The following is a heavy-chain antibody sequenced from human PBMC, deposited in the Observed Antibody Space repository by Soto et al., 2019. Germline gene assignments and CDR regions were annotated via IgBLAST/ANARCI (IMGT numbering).Heavy chain of an antibody. CDR1: GFTFSSYG. Sequence: GGALRLSCAASGFTFSSYGMHWVRQAPGKGLEWVAVISYDGSNKYYADSVKGRFTISRDNSKNTLYLQMNSLRAEDTAVYYCAKPICGGYYGSGSYCDAFDIWGQGTMVTVSS. V-gene: IGHV3-30*18. D-gene: IGHD3-10*01. CDR3: AKPICGGYYGSGSYCDAFDI. CDR2: ISYDGSNK. J-gene: IGHJ3*02.